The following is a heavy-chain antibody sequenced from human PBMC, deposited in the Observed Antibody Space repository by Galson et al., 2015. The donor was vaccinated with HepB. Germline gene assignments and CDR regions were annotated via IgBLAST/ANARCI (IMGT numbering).Heavy chain of an antibody. J-gene: IGHJ4*02. V-gene: IGHV3-30-3*01. CDR2: ISYDGSNK. Sequence: SLRLSCAASGFTFSSYAMHWVRQAPGKGLEWVAVISYDGSNKYYADSVKGRFTISRDNSKNTLYLQMNSLRAEDTAVYYCAREPYGDYLLFDYWGQGTLVTVSS. CDR1: GFTFSSYA. CDR3: AREPYGDYLLFDY. D-gene: IGHD4-17*01.